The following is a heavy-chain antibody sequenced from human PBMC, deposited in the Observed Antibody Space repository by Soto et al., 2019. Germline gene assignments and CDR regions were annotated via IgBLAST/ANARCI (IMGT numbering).Heavy chain of an antibody. Sequence: EVQLLESGGGLVQPGGSLRLSCAASGFTFSSYAMSWVRQAPGKGLEWVSAISGSGGSTYYADSVKGRFTISRDNSKNTLYLQMNSLRAEDTAVYYCAKDPIQTYYDSSGYYYGHAFDIWGQGTMVTVSS. CDR3: AKDPIQTYYDSSGYYYGHAFDI. CDR2: ISGSGGST. CDR1: GFTFSSYA. J-gene: IGHJ3*02. D-gene: IGHD3-22*01. V-gene: IGHV3-23*01.